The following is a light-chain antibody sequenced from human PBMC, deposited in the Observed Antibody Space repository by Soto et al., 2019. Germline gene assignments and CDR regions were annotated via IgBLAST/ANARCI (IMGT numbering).Light chain of an antibody. CDR2: AAS. J-gene: IGKJ1*01. Sequence: EIVLTQSPGTLSLSPGDTATLSCRASQDVRRSQLAWYQQKPGQAPSLHIYAASARATGIPDRFSGSGSGTDFTLTISRLQPEDFAVYFCQQYDTSWTFGQGTKVEIK. CDR1: QDVRRSQ. V-gene: IGKV3-20*01. CDR3: QQYDTSWT.